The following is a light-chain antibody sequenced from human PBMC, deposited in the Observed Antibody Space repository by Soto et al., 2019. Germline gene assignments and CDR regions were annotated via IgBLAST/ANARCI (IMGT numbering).Light chain of an antibody. CDR3: QQYGSSPGT. V-gene: IGKV3-20*01. CDR1: QSVNSN. J-gene: IGKJ1*01. Sequence: EIMMTQSPVTLSVSPGERATVSCRASQSVNSNLAWYQQKPGQAPRLLIYGASSRATGIPDRFSGSGSGTDFTLTISRLEPEDFAVYYCQQYGSSPGTFGQGTKVDI. CDR2: GAS.